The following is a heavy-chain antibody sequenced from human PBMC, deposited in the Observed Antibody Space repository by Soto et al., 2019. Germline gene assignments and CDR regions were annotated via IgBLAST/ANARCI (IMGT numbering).Heavy chain of an antibody. Sequence: EVQLLESGGGLVQPGESLRLSCAFSGFIFGNYMMTWVRQAPGKGLEWVSTIRDGGESTYYADSVKGRLTISRDNSKKTLYLQMNSLGVEDTAVYYCAPHVHCSGGSCHYDAFDIRGQGTMVTVSS. CDR3: APHVHCSGGSCHYDAFDI. J-gene: IGHJ3*02. CDR2: IRDGGEST. V-gene: IGHV3-23*01. CDR1: GFIFGNYM. D-gene: IGHD2-15*01.